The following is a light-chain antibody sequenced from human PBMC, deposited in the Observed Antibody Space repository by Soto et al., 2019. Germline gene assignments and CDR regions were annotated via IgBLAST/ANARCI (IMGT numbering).Light chain of an antibody. J-gene: IGLJ1*01. CDR2: DVS. V-gene: IGLV2-11*01. CDR3: CSYAGSYKGV. Sequence: QSALTQPRSVSGSPGQSVTISCTGTSSYVGGYNYVSWYQQHPGKAPKLMIYDVSKRPSGVPDRFSGSKSGNTASLTISGLQAEDEADYYCCSYAGSYKGVFGTGTKVTVL. CDR1: SSYVGGYNY.